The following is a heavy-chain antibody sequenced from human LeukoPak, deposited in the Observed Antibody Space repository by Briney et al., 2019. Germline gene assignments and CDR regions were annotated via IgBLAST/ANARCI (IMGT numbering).Heavy chain of an antibody. CDR1: GGSISSYY. CDR2: IYYSGST. V-gene: IGHV4-59*01. J-gene: IGHJ4*02. Sequence: SETLSLTCTVSGGSISSYYWSWIRQPPGKGLEWIGYIYYSGSTNYNPSLKSRVTISVDTSKNQFSLKLSSVTAADTAVYYCARGIAVAVLDYWGQGTLVTVSS. CDR3: ARGIAVAVLDY. D-gene: IGHD6-19*01.